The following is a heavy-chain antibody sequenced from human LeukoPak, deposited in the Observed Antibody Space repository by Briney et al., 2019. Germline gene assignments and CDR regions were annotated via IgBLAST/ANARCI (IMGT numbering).Heavy chain of an antibody. J-gene: IGHJ4*02. CDR1: GGSISSGGYY. V-gene: IGHV4-31*03. CDR2: IYYSGST. D-gene: IGHD1-14*01. Sequence: SETLSLTCTDSGGSISSGGYYWSWIRQHPGKGLEWIGYIYYSGSTYYNPSLKSRVTISVDTSKNQFSLKLSSVTAADTAVYYCAGSAARSGTFDYWGQGTLVTVSS. CDR3: AGSAARSGTFDY.